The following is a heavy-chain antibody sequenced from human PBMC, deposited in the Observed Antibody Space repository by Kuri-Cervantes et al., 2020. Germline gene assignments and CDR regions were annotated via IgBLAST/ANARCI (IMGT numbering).Heavy chain of an antibody. J-gene: IGHJ4*02. CDR1: GYTFTSYY. Sequence: ASVKVSCKASGYTFTSYYMHWVRQAPGQGLEWMGIINPSGGSTSYAQKFQGRVTMTRDTSTSTVYMELSSLRSEDTAVYYCAADTGYYGSGSYSLFDYWGQGTLVTVSS. V-gene: IGHV1-46*01. D-gene: IGHD3-10*01. CDR2: INPSGGST. CDR3: AADTGYYGSGSYSLFDY.